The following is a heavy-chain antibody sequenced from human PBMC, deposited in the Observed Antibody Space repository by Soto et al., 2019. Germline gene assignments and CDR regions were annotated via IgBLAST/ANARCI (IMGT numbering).Heavy chain of an antibody. J-gene: IGHJ6*02. CDR2: ISSSSSYI. D-gene: IGHD2-2*01. CDR3: ARDQDCSSTSCYHKRPYYYYYGMDV. Sequence: PGGSLRLSCAASGFTFSSYSMNWVRQAPGKGLEWVSSISSSSSYIYYADSVKGRFTISRDNAKNSLYLQMNSLRAEDTAVYYCARDQDCSSTSCYHKRPYYYYYGMDVWGQGTTVTVSS. V-gene: IGHV3-21*01. CDR1: GFTFSSYS.